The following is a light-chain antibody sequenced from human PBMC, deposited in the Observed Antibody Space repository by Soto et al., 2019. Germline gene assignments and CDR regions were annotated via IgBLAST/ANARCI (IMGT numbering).Light chain of an antibody. CDR1: ASDIGRYNY. Sequence: QSFLTQPPSASGSPGQSVTISCIGTASDIGRYNYVSWYQHHPGKAPKLIIYEVTKRPSGVPDRFSGSKSGNTASLTVSGLQADDEADYYCNSYVGSNNYVFGTGTKAPS. V-gene: IGLV2-8*01. J-gene: IGLJ1*01. CDR3: NSYVGSNNYV. CDR2: EVT.